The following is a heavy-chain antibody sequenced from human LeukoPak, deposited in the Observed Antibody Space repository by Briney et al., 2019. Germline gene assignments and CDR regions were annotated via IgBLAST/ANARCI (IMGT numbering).Heavy chain of an antibody. CDR2: IYYSGST. V-gene: IGHV4-59*01. Sequence: PSETLSLTCTVSGGSISSYYWSWIRQPPGKGLEWIGYIYYSGSTNYNPSLKSRVTISVDTSKNQFSLKLSSVTAADTAVYYCARSVVRGYDFPYWGQGTLVTVSS. CDR1: GGSISSYY. D-gene: IGHD3-3*01. J-gene: IGHJ4*02. CDR3: ARSVVRGYDFPY.